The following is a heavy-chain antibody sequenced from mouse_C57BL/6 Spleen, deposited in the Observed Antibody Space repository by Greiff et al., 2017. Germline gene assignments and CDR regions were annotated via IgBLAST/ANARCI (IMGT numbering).Heavy chain of an antibody. CDR1: GYAFSSSW. CDR3: AREGTRYFDY. CDR2: IYPGDGDT. J-gene: IGHJ2*01. V-gene: IGHV1-82*01. D-gene: IGHD3-3*01. Sequence: VKLMESGPELVKPGASVKISCKASGYAFSSSWMNWVKQRPGKGLEWIGRIYPGDGDTNYNGKFKGKATLTADKSSSTAYMQLSSLTSEDSAVYFCAREGTRYFDYWGQGTTLTVSS.